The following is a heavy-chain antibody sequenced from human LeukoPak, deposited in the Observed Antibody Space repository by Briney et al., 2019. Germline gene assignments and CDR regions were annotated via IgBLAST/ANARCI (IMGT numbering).Heavy chain of an antibody. CDR1: GFIFSNHG. CDR3: VRDVAYDFRNPYRYFQH. V-gene: IGHV3-23*01. D-gene: IGHD3-3*01. Sequence: GGTLRLSCAASGFIFSNHGMSWVRQAPGKGLEWVSAISGSGGSTYYADSVKGRFTISRDNSKNTLYLQMNSLRAEDTAVYYCVRDVAYDFRNPYRYFQHWGQGTLVTVSS. CDR2: ISGSGGST. J-gene: IGHJ1*01.